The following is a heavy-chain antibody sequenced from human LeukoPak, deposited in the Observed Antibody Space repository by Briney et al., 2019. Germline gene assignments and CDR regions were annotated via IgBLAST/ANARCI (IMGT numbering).Heavy chain of an antibody. CDR3: ARHAGDCDGSTCLNWFDP. D-gene: IGHD2/OR15-2a*01. J-gene: IGHJ5*02. V-gene: IGHV1-18*01. CDR2: ISAYNGNT. Sequence: ASVKVSCKASGYTFTSYGISWVRQAPGQGLEWMGWISAYNGNTNYAQKLQGRVTMTTDTSTSTAYMELRSLRSDDTAVYYCARHAGDCDGSTCLNWFDPWGQGLPVTVSS. CDR1: GYTFTSYG.